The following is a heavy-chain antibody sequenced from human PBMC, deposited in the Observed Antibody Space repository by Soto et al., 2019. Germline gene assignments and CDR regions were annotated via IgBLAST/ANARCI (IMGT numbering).Heavy chain of an antibody. D-gene: IGHD6-19*01. CDR2: ISGSGGST. J-gene: IGHJ4*02. Sequence: VQLLESGGGLVQPGGSLRLSCAASGFTFSSYAMSWVRQAPGKGLEWVSAISGSGGSTYYAESVKGRFTISRDNSKNTLYLQMNSLRAEDTAVYYCAKDEGSGWYFDYWGQGTLVTVSS. V-gene: IGHV3-23*01. CDR3: AKDEGSGWYFDY. CDR1: GFTFSSYA.